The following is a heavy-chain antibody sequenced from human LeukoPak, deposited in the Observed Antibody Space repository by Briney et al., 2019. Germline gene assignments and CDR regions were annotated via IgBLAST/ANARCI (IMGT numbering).Heavy chain of an antibody. Sequence: PGGSLRLSCAASGFTFSSYSMNWVRQAPGKGLEWVSSISSSSSYVYYADSVKGRFTTSRDNAKNSLYLQMNSLRAEDTAVYYCARLVGGDELDYWGQGTLVTVSS. V-gene: IGHV3-21*01. CDR2: ISSSSSYV. CDR1: GFTFSSYS. J-gene: IGHJ4*02. D-gene: IGHD2-21*02. CDR3: ARLVGGDELDY.